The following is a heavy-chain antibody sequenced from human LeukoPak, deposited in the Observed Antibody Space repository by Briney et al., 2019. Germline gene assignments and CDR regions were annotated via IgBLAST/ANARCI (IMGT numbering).Heavy chain of an antibody. CDR1: GGSISSYY. CDR3: ARSYYSDSSGYYYLVY. V-gene: IGHV4-59*01. D-gene: IGHD3-22*01. J-gene: IGHJ4*02. Sequence: SETLSLTCTVSGGSISSYYWNWIRQPPGKGLEWIGYIYYSGSTNYNPSLKSRVSISVDTSKNQFSLNLSSVTAADTAVYYCARSYYSDSSGYYYLVYWGQGTLVTVSS. CDR2: IYYSGST.